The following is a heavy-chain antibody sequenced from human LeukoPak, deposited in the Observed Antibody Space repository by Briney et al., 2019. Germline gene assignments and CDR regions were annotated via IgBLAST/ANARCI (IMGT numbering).Heavy chain of an antibody. CDR1: GFTFSSSW. J-gene: IGHJ6*03. D-gene: IGHD2-8*01. Sequence: GGSLRLSRAASGFTFSSSWMYWVRQAPGKGLVWVSRINSDGSSTSYADSVKGRFTISRDNAKNTLYLQMNSLRAEDTAVYYCARTPNFVYHMDVWGKGTTVTISS. CDR2: INSDGSST. CDR3: ARTPNFVYHMDV. V-gene: IGHV3-74*01.